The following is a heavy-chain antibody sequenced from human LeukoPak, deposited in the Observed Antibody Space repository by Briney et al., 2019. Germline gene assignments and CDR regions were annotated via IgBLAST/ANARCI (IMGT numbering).Heavy chain of an antibody. CDR1: GGSISSSSYY. J-gene: IGHJ4*02. V-gene: IGHV4-39*07. CDR3: ARASGGDGSGSL. CDR2: IYYSGST. Sequence: PSETLSLTCTVSGGSISSSSYYWGWIRQPPGKGLEWIGSIYYSGSTYYNPSLKSRVTISVDTSKNQFSLNLRYVTAADAAMYYCARASGGDGSGSLWGRGTLVTVSS. D-gene: IGHD3-10*01.